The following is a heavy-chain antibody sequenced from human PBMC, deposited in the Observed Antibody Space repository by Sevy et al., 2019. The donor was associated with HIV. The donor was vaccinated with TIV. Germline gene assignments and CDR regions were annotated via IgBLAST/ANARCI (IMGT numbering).Heavy chain of an antibody. V-gene: IGHV6-1*01. CDR1: GDSVSSNSAA. D-gene: IGHD3-10*01. Sequence: KQSQTFSLTCAISGDSVSSNSAAWNWIRQSPSRGLEWLGRTFYRSRWYNVYAVSVKGRITINPDTSKNQFSLQLNSVTPDDTAVYYCARDSGSSFTFDCWGLGTLVTVSS. J-gene: IGHJ4*02. CDR2: TFYRSRWYN. CDR3: ARDSGSSFTFDC.